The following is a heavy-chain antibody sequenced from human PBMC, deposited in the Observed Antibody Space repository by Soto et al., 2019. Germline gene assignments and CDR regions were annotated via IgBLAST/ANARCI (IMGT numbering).Heavy chain of an antibody. Sequence: EVRLEESGGGLVQPGGSLRLSCAASGFTFSGYEMNWVRQVPGKGLQWVTYIGRSETIRYYAESVKGRFTISRDNDKNPLYLQMHSLRAEATAIYYCARETLTLFGGVRDNVYYGMDAWRRGTTVTGPS. V-gene: IGHV3-48*03. J-gene: IGHJ6*02. CDR3: ARETLTLFGGVRDNVYYGMDA. CDR2: IGRSETIR. CDR1: GFTFSGYE. D-gene: IGHD3-3*01.